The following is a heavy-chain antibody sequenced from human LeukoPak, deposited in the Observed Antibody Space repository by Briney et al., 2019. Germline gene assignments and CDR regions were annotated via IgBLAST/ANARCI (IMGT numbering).Heavy chain of an antibody. Sequence: TPSETLSLTCAVDGGSFSGYYWSWIRQPPGKGLEWIGEINHSGSTNYNPSLKSRVTISVDTSKNQFSLKLSSGTAADTAVYYCASGPMVIKAFDIWGQGTMVTVSS. CDR2: INHSGST. D-gene: IGHD5-18*01. CDR1: GGSFSGYY. J-gene: IGHJ3*02. CDR3: ASGPMVIKAFDI. V-gene: IGHV4-34*01.